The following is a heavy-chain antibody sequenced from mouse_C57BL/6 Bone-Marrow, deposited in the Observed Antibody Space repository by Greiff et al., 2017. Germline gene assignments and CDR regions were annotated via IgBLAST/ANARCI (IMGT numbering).Heavy chain of an antibody. CDR1: GFTFSNYW. D-gene: IGHD2-4*01. CDR2: IRLKSDNYAT. CDR3: TDHYDYGGGSFDY. Sequence: DVMLVESGGGLVQPGGSMKLSCVASGFTFSNYWMNWVRQSPEKGLEWVAQIRLKSDNYATHYAESVKGRFTISRDDSKSSVYLQMNNLRAEDTGIYYCTDHYDYGGGSFDYWGQGTTLTVSS. J-gene: IGHJ2*01. V-gene: IGHV6-3*01.